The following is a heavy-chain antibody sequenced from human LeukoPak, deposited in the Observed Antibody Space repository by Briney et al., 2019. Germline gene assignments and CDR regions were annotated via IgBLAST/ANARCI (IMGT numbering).Heavy chain of an antibody. J-gene: IGHJ4*02. CDR1: GFTFSSYA. Sequence: GRSLRLSCAASGFTFSSYAMHWVRQAPGKGLEWVAVISYDGSNKYYADSVKGRFTISRDNSKNTLYLQMNSLRAEDTAVYYCASTLYGGIDYWGQGTLVTVSS. CDR3: ASTLYGGIDY. V-gene: IGHV3-30-3*01. D-gene: IGHD3-16*01. CDR2: ISYDGSNK.